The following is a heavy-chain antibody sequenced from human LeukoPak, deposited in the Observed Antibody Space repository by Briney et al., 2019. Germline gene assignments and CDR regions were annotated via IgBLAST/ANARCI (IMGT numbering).Heavy chain of an antibody. J-gene: IGHJ4*02. CDR2: IYYSGST. V-gene: IGHV4-39*07. D-gene: IGHD6-6*01. Sequence: SETLSLTCTVSGGSISSSSYYWGWIRQPPGKGLEWIGSIYYSGSTYYNPSLKSRVTISVDTSKNQFSLKLSSVSAADTAVYYCARDPLEYSSSSPFDYWGQGTLVTVSS. CDR1: GGSISSSSYY. CDR3: ARDPLEYSSSSPFDY.